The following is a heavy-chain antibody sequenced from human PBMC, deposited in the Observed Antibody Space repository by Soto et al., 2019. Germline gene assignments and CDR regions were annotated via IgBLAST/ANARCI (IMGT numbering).Heavy chain of an antibody. V-gene: IGHV1-69*13. CDR2: IIPIFGTA. CDR3: ARDLRQLAGDYYYYGMDV. Sequence: SVKVSCKASGGTFSSYAISWVRQAPGQGLEWMGGIIPIFGTANYAQKFQGRVTITADESTSTAYMELSSLRSEDTAVYYCARDLRQLAGDYYYYGMDVWGQGTTVTV. CDR1: GGTFSSYA. J-gene: IGHJ6*02. D-gene: IGHD6-6*01.